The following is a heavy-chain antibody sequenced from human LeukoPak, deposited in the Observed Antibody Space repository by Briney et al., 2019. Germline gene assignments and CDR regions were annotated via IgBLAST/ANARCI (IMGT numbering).Heavy chain of an antibody. V-gene: IGHV1-2*02. D-gene: IGHD3-10*01. CDR1: GYTFTGYY. J-gene: IGHJ6*02. CDR2: INPNSGGT. CDR3: ARATWFGENYYYGMDV. Sequence: ASVKVSCKASGYTFTGYYMHWVRQAPGQGLEWMGWINPNSGGTNYAQKFQGRVTMTRDTSISTAYMELSRLRSDDTAVYYCARATWFGENYYYGMDVWGQGTTVTVSS.